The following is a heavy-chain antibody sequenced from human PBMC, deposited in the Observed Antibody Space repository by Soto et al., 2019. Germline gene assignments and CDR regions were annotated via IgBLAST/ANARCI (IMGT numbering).Heavy chain of an antibody. CDR1: GFTFSNAW. D-gene: IGHD3-10*01. V-gene: IGHV3-15*01. Sequence: EVQLDESGGDLVKPGESLRLSCAGSGFTFSNAWLSWVRQAPGKGLEWVGRIKSKADAETTDYGAPVKGRFVISRDDSKNMVYLQMNSLKTEDTAVYYCTTARGVIIVNYYYFGMDVWGQGTTVTVSS. J-gene: IGHJ6*02. CDR3: TTARGVIIVNYYYFGMDV. CDR2: IKSKADAETT.